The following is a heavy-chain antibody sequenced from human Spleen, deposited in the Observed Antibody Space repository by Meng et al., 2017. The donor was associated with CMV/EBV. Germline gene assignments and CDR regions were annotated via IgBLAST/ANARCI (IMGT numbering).Heavy chain of an antibody. CDR3: ARGSAGGWTGWYFDL. Sequence: GESLKISCAASGFTFSNYWMSWVRQAPGKGLEWVANIKQDGSEKYYVDSVKGRFTISRDNAKNSLYLQMNSLRAEDTAVYYCARGSAGGWTGWYFDLWGRGTLVTVSS. J-gene: IGHJ2*01. CDR2: IKQDGSEK. D-gene: IGHD6-19*01. CDR1: GFTFSNYW. V-gene: IGHV3-7*01.